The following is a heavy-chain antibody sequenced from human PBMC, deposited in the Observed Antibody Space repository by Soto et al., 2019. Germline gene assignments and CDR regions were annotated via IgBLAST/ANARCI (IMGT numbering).Heavy chain of an antibody. CDR1: GGSISSYY. CDR2: IYYSGST. Sequence: SETLSLTCTVSGGSISSYYWSWIRQPPGKGLEWIGYIYYSGSTNYNPSLKSRVTISVDTSNNQFSLKLSSVTAADTAVYYCARDSANYDFWSGARYYYYYMDVWGKGTTVTVSS. D-gene: IGHD3-3*01. J-gene: IGHJ6*03. CDR3: ARDSANYDFWSGARYYYYYMDV. V-gene: IGHV4-59*01.